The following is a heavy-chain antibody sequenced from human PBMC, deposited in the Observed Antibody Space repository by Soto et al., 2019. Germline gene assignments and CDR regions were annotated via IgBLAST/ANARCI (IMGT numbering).Heavy chain of an antibody. D-gene: IGHD2-21*02. CDR2: ISGSGGST. Sequence: HPGGSLRLSCAASGFTFSSYAMSWVRQAPGKGLEWVSAISGSGGSTYYADSVKGRFTISRDNSKNTLYLQMNSLRAEDTAVYYCAKLPGGNSLEYFQHWGQGTLVTVSS. CDR1: GFTFSSYA. V-gene: IGHV3-23*01. J-gene: IGHJ1*01. CDR3: AKLPGGNSLEYFQH.